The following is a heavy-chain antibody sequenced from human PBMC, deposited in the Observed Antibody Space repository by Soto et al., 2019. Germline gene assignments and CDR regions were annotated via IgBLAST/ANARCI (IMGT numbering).Heavy chain of an antibody. J-gene: IGHJ6*02. CDR3: AREGGRAVAGTVYYVKDV. D-gene: IGHD6-19*01. Sequence: SETRCSPCTVPGSSISSNYSSWIGQPPGKGLGWIGYIYYSGNTNYIPSLKSRVTISVDTSKNQFSLKLSAVTAADTAVYYCAREGGRAVAGTVYYVKDVWGQGTTVT. CDR2: IYYSGNT. V-gene: IGHV4-59*01. CDR1: GSSISSNY.